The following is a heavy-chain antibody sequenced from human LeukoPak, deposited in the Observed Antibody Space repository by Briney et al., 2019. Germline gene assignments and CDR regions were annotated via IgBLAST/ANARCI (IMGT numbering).Heavy chain of an antibody. CDR1: GFTFRSYG. CDR3: AKDRSSSWAIDY. CDR2: ISYDGSNK. J-gene: IGHJ4*02. Sequence: GRSLRLSCAASGFTFRSYGMHWVRQAPGKGLEWVAVISYDGSNKYHADSVKGRFTISRDNSKNTLFLQMNSLRAEDTAVYYCAKDRSSSWAIDYWGQGTLVTVSS. V-gene: IGHV3-30*18. D-gene: IGHD6-13*01.